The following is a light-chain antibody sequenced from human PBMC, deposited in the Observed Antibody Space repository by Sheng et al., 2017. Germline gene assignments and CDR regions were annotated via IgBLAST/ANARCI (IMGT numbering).Light chain of an antibody. CDR3: QEFAGSPWT. CDR1: QSVGSDY. V-gene: IGKV3-20*01. Sequence: DNVLTQSPGTLSLSPGDRVAISCRASQSVGSDYFVWYQQKPGQPPRLLIYATSKRANGVPERFAGSGSGTDFTLTISSLEAEDFAVYYCQEFAGSPWTFGQGTKLEMK. CDR2: ATS. J-gene: IGKJ1*01.